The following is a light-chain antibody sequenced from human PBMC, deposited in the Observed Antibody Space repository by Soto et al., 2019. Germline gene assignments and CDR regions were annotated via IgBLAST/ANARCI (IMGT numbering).Light chain of an antibody. V-gene: IGLV1-40*01. Sequence: QAVVTQPPSVSGAPGQRVTISCTGTSSYIGAGYDVHWYQQLPGTAPKLLIYGNSNRPSGVPDRFSGSKSGTSVSLAITWFRAEDEADYYCQSYDSSLSGSVFGGGTKLTVL. J-gene: IGLJ3*02. CDR1: SSYIGAGYD. CDR2: GNS. CDR3: QSYDSSLSGSV.